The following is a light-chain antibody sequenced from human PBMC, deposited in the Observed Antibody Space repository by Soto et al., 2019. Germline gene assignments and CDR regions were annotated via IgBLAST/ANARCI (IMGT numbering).Light chain of an antibody. Sequence: EIVMTQSPGTLSVSPGERATLFCRASQSVRSSLAWYQQKPGQAPRLFIYGASTRATGIPARFSGSGSGTEFTLTISSLQSEDFAVYYCQQYNNWITFGQGTRLEI. CDR2: GAS. V-gene: IGKV3-15*01. J-gene: IGKJ5*01. CDR3: QQYNNWIT. CDR1: QSVRSS.